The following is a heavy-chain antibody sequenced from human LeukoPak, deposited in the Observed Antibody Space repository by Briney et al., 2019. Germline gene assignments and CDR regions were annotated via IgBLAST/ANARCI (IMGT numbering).Heavy chain of an antibody. CDR1: GYSFTSYG. Sequence: GASVKVSCKASGYSFTSYGISWVRQAPGQGLEWMGWISAYSGNTNYADNLQGRLTMTTDKSASTAYMELSSLRSEDMAVYYCARGGAYDFWSGYLLDYWGQGTLVTVSS. CDR3: ARGGAYDFWSGYLLDY. D-gene: IGHD3-3*01. CDR2: ISAYSGNT. J-gene: IGHJ4*02. V-gene: IGHV1-18*03.